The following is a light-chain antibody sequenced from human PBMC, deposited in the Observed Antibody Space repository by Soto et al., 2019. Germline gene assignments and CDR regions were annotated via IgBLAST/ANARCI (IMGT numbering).Light chain of an antibody. CDR3: QQYGSSPRVT. CDR2: GAS. Sequence: EIVLTQSPGTLSLSPGERATLSCRASQSVSSSYLAWYQQKPGQAPRLLIYGASSRATGIPDRFSGSGSGTDFTLTISRLEPEDFAVYYCQQYGSSPRVTFGGVTKVEIK. V-gene: IGKV3-20*01. J-gene: IGKJ4*01. CDR1: QSVSSSY.